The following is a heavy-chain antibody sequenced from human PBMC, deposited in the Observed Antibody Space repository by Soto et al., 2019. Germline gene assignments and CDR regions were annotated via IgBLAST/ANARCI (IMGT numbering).Heavy chain of an antibody. CDR3: ARDQSGAPDF. V-gene: IGHV4-4*07. Sequence: QLQLQESGPGLVEPSETLSLTCTVSGASMNGYYWSWIRQSAEKGLEWIGRISATGTTTYMPSLKSRIALSVDTSKNQFSLNLKFVTAADTAVYFCARDQSGAPDFWGQGTVVTVS. CDR2: ISATGTT. J-gene: IGHJ3*01. D-gene: IGHD7-27*01. CDR1: GASMNGYY.